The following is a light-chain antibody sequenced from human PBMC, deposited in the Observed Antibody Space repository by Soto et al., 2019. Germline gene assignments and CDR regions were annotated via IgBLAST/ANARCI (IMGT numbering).Light chain of an antibody. J-gene: IGKJ2*01. V-gene: IGKV3-20*01. CDR2: SAS. CDR3: QQYVSSPYT. Sequence: EIVLTQSPGTLSLSPGERATLSCRASQSVTSNFLAWYQQKPGQAPRLLIYSASSRATGIPDRFSGSGSGTDFTLTISRLEPEDFAVYNCQQYVSSPYTFGQGTKLEIK. CDR1: QSVTSNF.